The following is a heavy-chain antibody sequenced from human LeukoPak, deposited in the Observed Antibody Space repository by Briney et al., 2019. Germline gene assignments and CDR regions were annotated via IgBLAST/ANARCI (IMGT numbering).Heavy chain of an antibody. D-gene: IGHD1-26*01. CDR1: GYTLTELS. Sequence: ASVKVSCKVSGYTLTELSMHWVRQAPGKGLEWMGGFDPEDGETIYAQKFQGRVTMTEDTSTDTAYMELSSLRSEDTAVYYCATSTSYSGSLPNFDYWGQGTLVTVSS. CDR2: FDPEDGET. CDR3: ATSTSYSGSLPNFDY. J-gene: IGHJ4*02. V-gene: IGHV1-24*01.